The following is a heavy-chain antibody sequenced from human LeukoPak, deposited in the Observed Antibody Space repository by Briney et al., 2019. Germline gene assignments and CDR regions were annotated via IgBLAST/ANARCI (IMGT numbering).Heavy chain of an antibody. D-gene: IGHD6-13*01. CDR3: AGSWQQLVLVDY. CDR1: GFTFSSYA. V-gene: IGHV3-23*01. Sequence: PGGSLRLSCAASGFTFSSYAMSWVRQAPGKGLEWVSAISGSGGSTYYADSVKGRFTISRDNSKNTLYLQMNSLRAEDTAVYYCAGSWQQLVLVDYWGQGTLVTVSS. CDR2: ISGSGGST. J-gene: IGHJ4*02.